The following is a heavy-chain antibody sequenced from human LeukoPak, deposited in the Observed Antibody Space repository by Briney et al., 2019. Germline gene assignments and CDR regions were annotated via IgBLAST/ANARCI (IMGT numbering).Heavy chain of an antibody. D-gene: IGHD3-9*01. CDR1: GGSISSYY. V-gene: IGHV4-59*01. CDR2: IYYSGST. J-gene: IGHJ4*02. CDR3: ARVLAHYDILTGYYTPYFDY. Sequence: PSETLSLTGTVSGGSISSYYWSWIRQPPGKGLEWIGYIYYSGSTNYNPSLKSRVTISVDTSKNQFSLKLSSVTAADTAVYYCARVLAHYDILTGYYTPYFDYWGQGTLVTVSS.